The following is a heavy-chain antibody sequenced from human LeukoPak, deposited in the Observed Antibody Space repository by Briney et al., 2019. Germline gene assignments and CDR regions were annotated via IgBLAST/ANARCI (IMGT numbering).Heavy chain of an antibody. V-gene: IGHV3-53*01. J-gene: IGHJ4*02. CDR2: IYSGGST. Sequence: GGSLRLSCAASGFTVSSNYMSWVRQAPGKGLEWVSVIYSGGSTYYVDSVKGRFTISRDNSKNTLYLQMNSLRAEDTAVYYGARGPSTYYDSSGRPFDYWGQGTLVTVSS. CDR3: ARGPSTYYDSSGRPFDY. CDR1: GFTVSSNY. D-gene: IGHD3-22*01.